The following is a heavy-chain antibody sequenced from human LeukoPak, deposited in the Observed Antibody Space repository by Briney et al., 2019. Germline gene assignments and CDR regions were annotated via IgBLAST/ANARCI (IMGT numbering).Heavy chain of an antibody. J-gene: IGHJ3*02. V-gene: IGHV4-39*07. CDR3: ARVGAYYDILTGYYPHDAFDI. Sequence: PSETLSLTCTVSGGSISSSSYCWGWIRQPPGKGLEWIGSIYYSGSTYYNPSLKSRVTISVDTSKNQFSLKLSSVTAADTAVYYCARVGAYYDILTGYYPHDAFDIWGQGTMVTVSS. CDR1: GGSISSSSYC. CDR2: IYYSGST. D-gene: IGHD3-9*01.